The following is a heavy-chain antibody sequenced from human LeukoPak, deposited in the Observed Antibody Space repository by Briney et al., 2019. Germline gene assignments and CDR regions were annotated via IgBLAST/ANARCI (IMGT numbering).Heavy chain of an antibody. Sequence: SETLSLTCSVSGAPISSHYWSWIRQPPGKGLEWIGYIYYSVRTNYNPSLKSRVTISVDMPNNQFSLKMSSVTAADTAVYYCARTGDGYNYYNYYYMDVWGKGTTVTVTS. CDR2: IYYSVRT. CDR1: GAPISSHY. J-gene: IGHJ6*03. V-gene: IGHV4-59*11. CDR3: ARTGDGYNYYNYYYMDV. D-gene: IGHD5-24*01.